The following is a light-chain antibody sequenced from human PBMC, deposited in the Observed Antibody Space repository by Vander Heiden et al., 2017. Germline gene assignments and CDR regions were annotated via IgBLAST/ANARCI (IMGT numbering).Light chain of an antibody. V-gene: IGKV2-40*01. J-gene: IGKJ4*01. CDR3: MQRKEFPLT. CDR2: TLS. Sequence: QKPGQSPQLLIYTLSYRASGVPDRFSGSGSPTDFTLKISGVEAEDVGVYYCMQRKEFPLTFGGGTQVDIK.